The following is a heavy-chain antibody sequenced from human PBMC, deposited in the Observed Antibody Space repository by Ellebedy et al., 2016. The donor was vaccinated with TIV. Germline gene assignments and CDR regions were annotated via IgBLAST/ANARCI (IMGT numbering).Heavy chain of an antibody. CDR2: VFYSGNT. V-gene: IGHV4-59*01. CDR1: GGSIGNYY. CDR3: ARGLLFYSDTTDYYTYYFDS. J-gene: IGHJ4*02. D-gene: IGHD3-22*01. Sequence: MPGGSLRLSCAVSGGSIGNYYWSWIRQTPGKGLEWIGYVFYSGNTIYNPSLKSRVTISVDTSKNQFSLKLSSVTAADTAVYYCARGLLFYSDTTDYYTYYFDSWGQGTLVTVSS.